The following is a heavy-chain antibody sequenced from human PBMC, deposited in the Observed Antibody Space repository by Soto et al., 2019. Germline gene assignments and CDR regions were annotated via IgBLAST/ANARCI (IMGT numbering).Heavy chain of an antibody. CDR3: AHRLYSTLFDY. J-gene: IGHJ4*02. V-gene: IGHV2-5*02. CDR2: IFWDGDK. Sequence: QITLKESGPTLVKPTQTLTLTYAFSGFPLNTGGEAVGWIRQPPGKALEWLALIFWDGDKRYRPSLKSRLTVTKDTSKNQVVLTMTDMDPVDTATYYCAHRLYSTLFDYWGQGTLVTVSS. D-gene: IGHD4-4*01. CDR1: GFPLNTGGEA.